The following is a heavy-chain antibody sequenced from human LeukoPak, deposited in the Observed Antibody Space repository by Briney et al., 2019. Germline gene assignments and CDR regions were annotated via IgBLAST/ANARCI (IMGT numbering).Heavy chain of an antibody. V-gene: IGHV1-2*02. Sequence: ASVRVSRKASGYTFSDHYIQWVRQAPGQGFDWLGWINPNSGGTDYARKFRGRVTMTRDMSLSTAYMELTRLTYDDTAVYYCARGALDPETVTNYFEYWAQGTLVTVSS. D-gene: IGHD4-17*01. CDR2: INPNSGGT. CDR3: ARGALDPETVTNYFEY. CDR1: GYTFSDHY. J-gene: IGHJ4*02.